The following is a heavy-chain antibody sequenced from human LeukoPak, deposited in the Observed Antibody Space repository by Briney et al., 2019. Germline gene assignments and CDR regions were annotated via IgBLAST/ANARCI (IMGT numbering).Heavy chain of an antibody. CDR1: GFTVSSNY. CDR3: ARGRYDTIFGVVINYYYYGMDV. Sequence: GGSLRLSCAASGFTVSSNYMSWVRQAPGKGLEWVSVIYSGGSTYYADSVKGRFTISRDNSKNTLYLQMNSLRAEDTAVYYCARGRYDTIFGVVINYYYYGMDVWGQGTMVTVSS. V-gene: IGHV3-66*02. D-gene: IGHD3-3*01. J-gene: IGHJ6*02. CDR2: IYSGGST.